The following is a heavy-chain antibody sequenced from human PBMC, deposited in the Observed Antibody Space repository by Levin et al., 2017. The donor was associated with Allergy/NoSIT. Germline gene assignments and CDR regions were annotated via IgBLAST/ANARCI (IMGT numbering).Heavy chain of an antibody. CDR2: ISYDGSNR. CDR1: GFTFSSYA. CDR3: SKSLIVGIRDASDR. J-gene: IGHJ3*02. Sequence: GESLKISCVASGFTFSSYAMHWVRQAPGKGLDWVAVISYDGSNRYYGDSVKGRFTVSRDNSKNTLYLQMGSLRPEDTAVYYCSKSLIVGIRDASDRWGQGTMVIVSS. V-gene: IGHV3-30*18. D-gene: IGHD3-22*01.